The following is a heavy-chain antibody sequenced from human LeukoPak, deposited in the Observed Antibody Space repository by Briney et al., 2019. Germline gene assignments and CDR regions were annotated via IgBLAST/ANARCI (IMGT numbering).Heavy chain of an antibody. CDR2: ISSDASNQ. CDR1: GFTFGDYA. CDR3: AKDGCSGGSCHADY. D-gene: IGHD2-15*01. J-gene: IGHJ4*02. Sequence: GWALRLSSPSPGFTFGDYAMSWVRQAPGKGLEWVAVISSDASNQHYTDSVKGRFAISRDNSRNTLYLQMNSLRYEDTAVYYCAKDGCSGGSCHADYWGQGTLVTVSS. V-gene: IGHV3-30*09.